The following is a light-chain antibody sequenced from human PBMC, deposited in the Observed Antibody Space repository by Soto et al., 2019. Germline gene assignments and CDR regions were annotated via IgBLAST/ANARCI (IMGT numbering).Light chain of an antibody. CDR1: QGISRW. J-gene: IGKJ4*01. CDR2: AAS. CDR3: QQSASCPLT. V-gene: IGKV1D-12*01. Sequence: IQMTPSPPFVYASVGDRVTIACRSSQGISRWLAWYQQKPGKAPKFLIYAASDLQSGVPSRLSGSGSGSDFTLTISILQPEDFTTYCCQQSASCPLTFGGGTKVDIK.